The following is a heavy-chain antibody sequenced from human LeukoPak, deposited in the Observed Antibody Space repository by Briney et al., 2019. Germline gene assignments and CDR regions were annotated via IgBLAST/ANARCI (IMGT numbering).Heavy chain of an antibody. CDR2: ISSSGTA. D-gene: IGHD2-15*01. CDR3: ASDHRVRGGSDYLDP. J-gene: IGHJ5*02. CDR1: GGSNSSFY. V-gene: IGHV4-4*07. Sequence: SETLSLTCSVSGGSNSSFYYTWLRQPAGKGLEWLGRISSSGTANYNPSLKSRVTMSLDTSKNQFSLKLRSVTAADAAMYYCASDHRVRGGSDYLDPWGQGILVTVSS.